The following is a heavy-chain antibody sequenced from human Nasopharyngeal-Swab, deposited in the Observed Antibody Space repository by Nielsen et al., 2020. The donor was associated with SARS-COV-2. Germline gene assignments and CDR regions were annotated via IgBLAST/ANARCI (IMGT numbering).Heavy chain of an antibody. CDR1: GFTVSSNY. CDR3: AREDRGYCSGGSCYKNFDY. CDR2: IYSGGST. J-gene: IGHJ4*02. V-gene: IGHV3-53*04. D-gene: IGHD2-15*01. Sequence: GGSLRLSCAASGFTVSSNYMSWVRQAPGKGLEWVSVIYSGGSTYYADSVKGRFTISRHNSKNTLYLQMNSLRAEDTAVYYCAREDRGYCSGGSCYKNFDYWGQGTLVTVSS.